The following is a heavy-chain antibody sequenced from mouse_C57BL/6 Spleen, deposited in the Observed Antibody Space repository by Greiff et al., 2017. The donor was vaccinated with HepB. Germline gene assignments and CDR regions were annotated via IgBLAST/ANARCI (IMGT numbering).Heavy chain of an antibody. CDR3: APTYYDYDVWYFDV. CDR2: IYPGNGDT. Sequence: QVQLKHSGAELVRPGASVKMSCKASGYTFTSYNMHWVKQTPRQGLEWIGAIYPGNGDTSYNQKFKGKATLTVDKSSSTAYMQLSSLTSEDSAVYFCAPTYYDYDVWYFDVWDTGTTVTVSS. D-gene: IGHD2-4*01. V-gene: IGHV1-12*01. J-gene: IGHJ1*03. CDR1: GYTFTSYN.